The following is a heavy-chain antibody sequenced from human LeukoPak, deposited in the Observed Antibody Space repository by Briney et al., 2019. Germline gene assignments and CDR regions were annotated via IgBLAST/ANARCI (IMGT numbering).Heavy chain of an antibody. V-gene: IGHV5-51*01. CDR2: IYPGDSDT. CDR3: ARPTTVVTSHFDY. CDR1: GYSFTSYW. J-gene: IGHJ4*02. D-gene: IGHD4-23*01. Sequence: PGESLKISCKGSGYSFTSYWIGWVRQMPGKGLEWMGIIYPGDSDTRYSPSFQGQVTISADKSISTAYLRWSSLKASDTAMYYCARPTTVVTSHFDYWGQGTLVTVSS.